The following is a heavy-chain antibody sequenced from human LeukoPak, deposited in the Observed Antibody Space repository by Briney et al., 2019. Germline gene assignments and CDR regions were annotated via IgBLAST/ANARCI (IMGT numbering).Heavy chain of an antibody. Sequence: PGGSLRLSCAASGFTFSGYDVHWVRQATGKGLDWVSAIGTAGDTYYPGSVKGRFTISRENAKNSLYLQMNSLRAGDTAVYYCARGRGGYMDVWGKGTTVTVSS. D-gene: IGHD3-3*01. CDR1: GFTFSGYD. J-gene: IGHJ6*03. CDR3: ARGRGGYMDV. V-gene: IGHV3-13*01. CDR2: IGTAGDT.